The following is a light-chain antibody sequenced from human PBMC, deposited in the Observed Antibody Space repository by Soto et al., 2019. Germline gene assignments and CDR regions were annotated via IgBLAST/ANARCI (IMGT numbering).Light chain of an antibody. CDR3: MQALQTPYT. CDR2: LTS. J-gene: IGKJ2*01. Sequence: DIVMTQSPLSLPVTPGEPASISCRSRQSLLYSTYNYLDWYVQKPGQSPQLLIYLTSTRASGVPDRFSGSGSGADCTLKISRVEAEDVGVYYFMQALQTPYTFGLGTKLESK. CDR1: QSLLYSTYNY. V-gene: IGKV2-28*01.